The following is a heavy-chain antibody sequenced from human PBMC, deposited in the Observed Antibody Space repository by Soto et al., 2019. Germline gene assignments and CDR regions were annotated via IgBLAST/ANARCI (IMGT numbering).Heavy chain of an antibody. D-gene: IGHD3-3*01. J-gene: IGHJ6*02. CDR3: AQSWSGSTSGWVDF. CDR2: ISWDGYSI. CDR1: GFTFEYYV. Sequence: EVQLVESGGGLVQPGRSLRLSCFGSGFTFEYYVMHWVRQVPGKGLEWVSPISWDGYSIAYAGSVRGRFTISRNNDKNSLFVQMKSLRHEDTALYYCAQSWSGSTSGWVDFWGQGSRVTVSS. V-gene: IGHV3-9*01.